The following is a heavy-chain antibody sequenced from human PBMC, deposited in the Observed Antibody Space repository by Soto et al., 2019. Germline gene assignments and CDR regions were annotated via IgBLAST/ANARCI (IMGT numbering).Heavy chain of an antibody. D-gene: IGHD3-9*01. Sequence: ASVKVSCKASGYTFPRYAMNWVRQAPGQSPEWMGGINPGNGNTKYAQRFQGRDTITRDTSASTAYMELSSLTSEDTAVYYWARRGALTSYYYGYYFDYWGQGTLVTVSS. CDR1: GYTFPRYA. CDR3: ARRGALTSYYYGYYFDY. V-gene: IGHV1-3*01. CDR2: INPGNGNT. J-gene: IGHJ4*02.